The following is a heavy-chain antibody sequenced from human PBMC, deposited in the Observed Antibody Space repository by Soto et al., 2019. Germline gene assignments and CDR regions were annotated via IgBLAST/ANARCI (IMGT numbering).Heavy chain of an antibody. CDR1: GGSVSSGSYY. D-gene: IGHD3-10*01. CDR2: IYYSGST. V-gene: IGHV4-61*01. J-gene: IGHJ6*02. CDR3: ARDEGRLYGSGSYYRAPHYGMDV. Sequence: SETLSLTCTVSGGSVSSGSYYWSWIRQPPGKGLEWIGYIYYSGSTNYNPSLKSRVTISVDTSKNQFPLKLSSVTAADTAVYYCARDEGRLYGSGSYYRAPHYGMDVWGQGTTVTVSS.